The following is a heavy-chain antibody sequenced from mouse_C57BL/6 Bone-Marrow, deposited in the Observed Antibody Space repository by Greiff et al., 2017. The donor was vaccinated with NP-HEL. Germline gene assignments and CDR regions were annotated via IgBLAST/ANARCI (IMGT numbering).Heavy chain of an antibody. D-gene: IGHD2-4*01. J-gene: IGHJ2*01. CDR3: TRGQSFYDYDDDYFDY. CDR2: ISSGGDYI. Sequence: EVKLEESGEGLVKPGGSLKLSCAASGFTFSSYAMSWVRQTPEKRLEWVAYISSGGDYIYYADTVKGRFTISRDNARNTLYLQMSSLKSEDTAMYYCTRGQSFYDYDDDYFDYWGQGTTLTVSS. V-gene: IGHV5-9-1*02. CDR1: GFTFSSYA.